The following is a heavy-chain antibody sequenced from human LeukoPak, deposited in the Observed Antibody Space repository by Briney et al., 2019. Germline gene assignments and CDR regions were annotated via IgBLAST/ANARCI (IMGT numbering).Heavy chain of an antibody. CDR1: GGIFRSHG. V-gene: IGHV1-69*05. J-gene: IGHJ3*02. Sequence: SGKVSCKASGGIFRSHGVSWVRQAPGQGPQWMGGIVPVFKTTSYAQKFQGQLSLSIDDSTNTAYMDLTRLTSDDTAVYFCARARSTVVNDAFDIWGQGTMVTVSS. D-gene: IGHD4-23*01. CDR2: IVPVFKTT. CDR3: ARARSTVVNDAFDI.